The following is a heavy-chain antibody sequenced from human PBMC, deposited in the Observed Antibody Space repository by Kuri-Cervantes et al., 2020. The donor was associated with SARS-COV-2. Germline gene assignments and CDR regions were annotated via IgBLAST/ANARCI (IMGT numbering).Heavy chain of an antibody. CDR3: TRHPTYFDY. CDR1: GFTFSGSA. CDR2: IRSKTDNYAT. Sequence: GGSLRLSCAASGFTFSGSAMHWVRQASGKGLEWVGRIRSKTDNYATAYAASVKGRFTISRDDSKNTAYLQMTSLKTEDTAVYYCTRHPTYFDYWGQGTLVTVSS. J-gene: IGHJ4*02. V-gene: IGHV3-73*01.